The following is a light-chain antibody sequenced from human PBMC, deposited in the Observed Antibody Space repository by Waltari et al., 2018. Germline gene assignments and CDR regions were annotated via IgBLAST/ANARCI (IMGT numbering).Light chain of an antibody. V-gene: IGKV1-39*01. J-gene: IGKJ4*01. CDR1: QIISNF. CDR3: QQSYNTPLT. Sequence: DIQMTQPPSSLSAPVGDRVTITCLASQIISNFLNWYQQRQGKAPKLLIYAASILQSGVPSKFSGSGSGTDFTLTISSLQPEDVAAYYCQQSYNTPLTFGGGTKVEIK. CDR2: AAS.